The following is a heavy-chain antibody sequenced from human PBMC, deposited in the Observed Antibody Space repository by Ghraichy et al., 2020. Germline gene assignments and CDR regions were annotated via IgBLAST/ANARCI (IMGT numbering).Heavy chain of an antibody. CDR3: ARLPGHSSIWYSDP. D-gene: IGHD6-13*01. V-gene: IGHV3-11*04. J-gene: IGHJ2*01. Sequence: GGSLRLSCAASGFTFSDYYMSWIRQTPGKGLEWVSYISSSGSTIFYADSVKGRFTISRDNAKNSLYLQMNSLRAEDTAVYYCARLPGHSSIWYSDPWGRATLVTVSS. CDR2: ISSSGSTI. CDR1: GFTFSDYY.